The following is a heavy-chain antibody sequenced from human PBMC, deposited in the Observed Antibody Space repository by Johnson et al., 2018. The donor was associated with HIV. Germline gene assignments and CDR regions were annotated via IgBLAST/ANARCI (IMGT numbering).Heavy chain of an antibody. J-gene: IGHJ3*02. Sequence: VQLVESGGGVVQPGSSLRLSCAVSGFTFNNYPMHWVRQAPGKGLEWVSLISGSTGSTNYADSVKGRFTISRDNSKNTLYLQINSLRAEDTVVYYCASSWFGELSYAFDIWGQGTMVTVSS. CDR1: GFTFNNYP. V-gene: IGHV3-23*04. CDR3: ASSWFGELSYAFDI. D-gene: IGHD3-10*01. CDR2: ISGSTGST.